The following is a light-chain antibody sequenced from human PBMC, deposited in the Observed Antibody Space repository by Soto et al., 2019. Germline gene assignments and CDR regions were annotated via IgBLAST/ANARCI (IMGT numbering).Light chain of an antibody. CDR2: AAS. CDR3: LQDYTYPYT. V-gene: IGKV1-6*01. Sequence: AIQMTQSPSSLSASIGDRDTITCRASQDIKNDLGWYQQKPGKAPKLLIYAASSLQSGVPSRFSGTGSGTDFTLTVSSLQPEDFATYYCLQDYTYPYTFGQGTKLEIK. CDR1: QDIKND. J-gene: IGKJ2*01.